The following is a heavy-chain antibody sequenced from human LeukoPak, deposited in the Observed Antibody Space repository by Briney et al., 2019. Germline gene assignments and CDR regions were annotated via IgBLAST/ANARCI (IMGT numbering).Heavy chain of an antibody. J-gene: IGHJ4*02. D-gene: IGHD2-21*02. CDR2: ISSTSSYI. CDR1: GFTFSSYS. V-gene: IGHV3-21*01. Sequence: GGSLRLSCAASGFTFSSYSIHWVRQIPGKGLEWVSSISSTSSYIYYADSVKGRFTISRDNSRNTLYLQMNNLRAEDTAVYYCARGYNSRAGTTDCCPLDYWGQGTLVTVSS. CDR3: ARGYNSRAGTTDCCPLDY.